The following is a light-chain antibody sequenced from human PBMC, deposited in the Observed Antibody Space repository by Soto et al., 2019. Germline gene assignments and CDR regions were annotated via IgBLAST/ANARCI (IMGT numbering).Light chain of an antibody. CDR1: SSDVGSYNL. J-gene: IGLJ3*02. V-gene: IGLV2-23*02. CDR2: EVN. Sequence: QSVLTQPASVSGSPGQSITLSCTGTSSDVGSYNLVSWYQQHPGKAPKVMIYEVNKRPSGVSNRFSGAKSGNTASLTISGLQAEDEAYYHCCSYAGSSSLVFGGGTKVTVL. CDR3: CSYAGSSSLV.